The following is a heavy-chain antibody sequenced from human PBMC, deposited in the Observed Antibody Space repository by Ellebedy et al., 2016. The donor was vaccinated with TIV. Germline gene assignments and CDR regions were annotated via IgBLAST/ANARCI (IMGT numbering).Heavy chain of an antibody. D-gene: IGHD3-10*01. V-gene: IGHV3-66*01. J-gene: IGHJ6*02. Sequence: PGGSLRLSCAVSGFTVSTTYLSWVRQAPGKGLEWVSAICSDGSTYYADSVRGRFTISRDNSKNTLYLQMKSLRADDTAVYYCANNWVVRGEGWNNGMDVWGQGTTVTVSS. CDR2: ICSDGST. CDR1: GFTVSTTY. CDR3: ANNWVVRGEGWNNGMDV.